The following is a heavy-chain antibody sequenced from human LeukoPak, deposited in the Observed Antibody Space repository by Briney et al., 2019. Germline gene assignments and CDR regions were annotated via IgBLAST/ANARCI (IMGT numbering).Heavy chain of an antibody. CDR3: ARSGQQLGYNWFDP. J-gene: IGHJ5*02. CDR1: GGTFSSYA. D-gene: IGHD6-13*01. CDR2: IIPILGIA. Sequence: SVEVSCKASGGTFSSYAISWVRQAPGQGLEWMGRIIPILGIANYAQKFQGRVTITADKSTSTAYMELSSLRSEDTAVYYCARSGQQLGYNWFDPWGQGTLVTVSS. V-gene: IGHV1-69*04.